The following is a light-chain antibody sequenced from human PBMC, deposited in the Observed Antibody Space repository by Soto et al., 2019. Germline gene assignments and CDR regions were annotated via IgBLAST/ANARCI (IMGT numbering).Light chain of an antibody. CDR3: AAWDDSLNGVV. J-gene: IGLJ2*01. CDR1: SSSIGRNT. Sequence: QSVVTQPPSASGTLGQRVTIACSGSSSSIGRNTVHWYQQLPGTTPKLLIYSNEQRPSGVPDRFSGSKSGSSASLAISGPQSEDEADYYCAAWDDSLNGVVFGGGTKLTLL. V-gene: IGLV1-44*01. CDR2: SNE.